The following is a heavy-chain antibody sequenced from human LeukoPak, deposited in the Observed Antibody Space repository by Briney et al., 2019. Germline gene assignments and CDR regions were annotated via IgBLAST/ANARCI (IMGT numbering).Heavy chain of an antibody. D-gene: IGHD2-2*02. Sequence: GGSLRLSCAASGFTFSSYAMSWVRQAPGKGLEWVSAITGGGGGTYYADSVEGRFTISRNNSKNTLYLQMNSLRAEDTAVYYCAKDRCSSTSCYTPGGYFDYWGQGTLVTVSS. V-gene: IGHV3-23*01. CDR3: AKDRCSSTSCYTPGGYFDY. J-gene: IGHJ4*02. CDR2: ITGGGGGT. CDR1: GFTFSSYA.